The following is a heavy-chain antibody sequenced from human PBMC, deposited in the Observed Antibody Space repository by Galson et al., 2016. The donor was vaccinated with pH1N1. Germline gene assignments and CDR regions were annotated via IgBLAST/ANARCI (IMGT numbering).Heavy chain of an antibody. V-gene: IGHV4-61*02. D-gene: IGHD1-26*01. CDR3: ARARPTWDLLADAFDI. CDR1: GGSISSDSVY. CDR2: VSGTGSA. J-gene: IGHJ3*02. Sequence: TLSLTCTVSGGSISSDSVYWHWLRQPAGKGLEWIGRVSGTGSANYSPSLKNRVSISIDTSKTQFSLKMASVTAADTAVYFCARARPTWDLLADAFDIWGQGTVVTVSS.